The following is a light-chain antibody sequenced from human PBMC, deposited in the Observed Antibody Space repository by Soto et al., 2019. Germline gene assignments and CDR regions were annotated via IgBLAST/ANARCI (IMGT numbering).Light chain of an antibody. J-gene: IGKJ1*01. CDR1: QGINNW. V-gene: IGKV1-8*01. CDR3: QHYRNFPWT. CDR2: GAS. Sequence: AIRMTQSPSSLSASTGDRVTITCRASQGINNWLAWFQRKPGQAPRLLIYGASTLQSGVPSRFSGSGSGTDFTLTISGLQSEDFATYYCQHYRNFPWTFGQGTKVEGK.